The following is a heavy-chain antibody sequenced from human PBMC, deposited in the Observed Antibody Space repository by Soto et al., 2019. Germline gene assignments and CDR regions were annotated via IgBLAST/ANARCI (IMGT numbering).Heavy chain of an antibody. CDR2: ISVGADST. CDR3: AKAKTPHNAFDI. J-gene: IGHJ3*02. Sequence: GGSLRLSCAASGSIFSNYAMTWVRQAPGKGLEWVSSISVGADSTKYAGSVKGRFTISRDNSKNTVYLQMNSLRAEDTALYYCAKAKTPHNAFDIWGQGTMVTVSS. D-gene: IGHD2-15*01. V-gene: IGHV3-23*01. CDR1: GSIFSNYA.